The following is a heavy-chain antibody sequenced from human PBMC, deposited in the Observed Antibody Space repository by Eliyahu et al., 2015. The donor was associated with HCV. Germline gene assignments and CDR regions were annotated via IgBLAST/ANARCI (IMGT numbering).Heavy chain of an antibody. J-gene: IGHJ5*02. V-gene: IGHV1-2*04. Sequence: QVHLVQSGAEVKKPGASVKVSCKASGYSFXAYYIXWVRQAPGQGLEWMGWINCNSGVTHSAQKFQGWVTMTRDTSVTTAYLEFSRLKSDDTAVYYCARGPYCRGGSCYAGNFPPHWFDPWGQGTLVTVSS. D-gene: IGHD2-15*01. CDR3: ARGPYCRGGSCYAGNFPPHWFDP. CDR2: INCNSGVT. CDR1: GYSFXAYY.